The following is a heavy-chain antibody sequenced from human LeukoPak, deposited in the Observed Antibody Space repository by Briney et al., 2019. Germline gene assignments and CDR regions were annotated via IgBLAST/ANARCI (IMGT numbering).Heavy chain of an antibody. CDR1: GDSVSSDSAA. V-gene: IGHV6-1*01. D-gene: IGHD1-26*01. Sequence: SQTLSLTCAISGDSVSSDSAAWNWIRQSPSRGLEWLARTYFRSKWYYDYALAVKGRITINPDTSKNQFSLRLNSVTPEDTAVYFCARDPVGGSTIFDSWGQGTLVTVSS. J-gene: IGHJ4*02. CDR2: TYFRSKWYY. CDR3: ARDPVGGSTIFDS.